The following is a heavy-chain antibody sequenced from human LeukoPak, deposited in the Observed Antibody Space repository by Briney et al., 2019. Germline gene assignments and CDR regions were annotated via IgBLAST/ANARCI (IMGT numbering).Heavy chain of an antibody. CDR3: AKQHDDYVWCFDY. V-gene: IGHV3-23*01. D-gene: IGHD3-16*01. CDR1: GFTFSTYA. CDR2: ISAGAGST. Sequence: GGPLRLSCVASGFTFSTYAMSWVRQAPGKGLEWVSGISAGAGSTYYADSVKGRFTISRDNSKNTLYLQMNSLRAEDTAVYYCAKQHDDYVWCFDYWGQGTLVTVSP. J-gene: IGHJ4*02.